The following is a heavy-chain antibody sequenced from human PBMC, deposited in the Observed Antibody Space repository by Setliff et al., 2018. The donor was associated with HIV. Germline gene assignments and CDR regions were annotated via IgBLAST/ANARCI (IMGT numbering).Heavy chain of an antibody. V-gene: IGHV4-59*08. D-gene: IGHD3-10*01. CDR1: GGTISSYY. CDR3: ARVVRGVTAHYFDY. Sequence: PSETLSLTCTVSGGTISSYYWTWIRQPPGKGLDWLGNIYYSGSTNFNPSLKSRVTISADTSNNQFSLRLTSMTAADTAVYYCARVVRGVTAHYFDYWGQGTPVTVSS. CDR2: IYYSGST. J-gene: IGHJ4*02.